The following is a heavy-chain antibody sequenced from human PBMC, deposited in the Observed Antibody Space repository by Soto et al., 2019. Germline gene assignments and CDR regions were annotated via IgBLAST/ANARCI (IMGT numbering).Heavy chain of an antibody. Sequence: ASVKVSCKASGYTFTGYYMHWVRQAPGQGLEWMGWINPNSGNTGYAQKFQGRVTMTRNTSISTAYMELSSLRSEDTAVYYCARGESSWYYYYYGMDVWGQGTTVTVSS. CDR1: GYTFTGYY. CDR3: ARGESSWYYYYYGMDV. CDR2: INPNSGNT. J-gene: IGHJ6*02. V-gene: IGHV1-8*02. D-gene: IGHD6-13*01.